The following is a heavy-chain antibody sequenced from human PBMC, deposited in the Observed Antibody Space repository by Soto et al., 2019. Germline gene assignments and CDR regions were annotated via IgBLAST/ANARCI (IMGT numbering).Heavy chain of an antibody. D-gene: IGHD6-13*01. CDR1: GGSISSGGYS. CDR3: ARDGSSSSAGFDY. J-gene: IGHJ4*02. Sequence: SETLSLTCAVSGGSISSGGYSWSWIRQPPGKGLEWIGYIYHSGSTYYNPSLKSRVTISVDRSKNQFSLKLSSVTAADTAVYYCARDGSSSSAGFDYWGQGTLVTVSS. V-gene: IGHV4-30-2*01. CDR2: IYHSGST.